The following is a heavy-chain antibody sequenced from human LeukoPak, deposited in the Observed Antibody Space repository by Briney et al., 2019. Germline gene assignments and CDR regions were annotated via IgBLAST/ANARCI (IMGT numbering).Heavy chain of an antibody. CDR2: IYPDDSDS. CDR3: ARGRGGFNGYENFDY. CDR1: GYNFLNFW. J-gene: IGHJ4*02. D-gene: IGHD5-12*01. Sequence: GESLKISCKVSGYNFLNFWIGWVRQTPGKGLEWMGIIYPDDSDSRYSPSFQGQVTISVDESIMTAYLQWTSLKVSDSGLYYCARGRGGFNGYENFDYWGQGTLVAVSS. V-gene: IGHV5-51*01.